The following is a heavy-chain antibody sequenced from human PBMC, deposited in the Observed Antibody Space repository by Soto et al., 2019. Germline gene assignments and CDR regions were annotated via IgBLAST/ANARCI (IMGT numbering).Heavy chain of an antibody. J-gene: IGHJ6*02. CDR1: GGSISSYY. V-gene: IGHV4-59*01. CDR3: ARGLVEPSNYYYYGMDV. Sequence: SETLSLTCTVSGGSISSYYWSWIRQPPGKGLEWIGYIYYSGSTNYNPSLKSRVTISVDTSKNQFSLKLSSVTAADTAVYYCARGLVEPSNYYYYGMDVWGQGTTVTVSS. CDR2: IYYSGST.